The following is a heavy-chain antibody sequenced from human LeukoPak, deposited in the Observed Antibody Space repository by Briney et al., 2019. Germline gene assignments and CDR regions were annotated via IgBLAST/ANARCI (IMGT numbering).Heavy chain of an antibody. CDR1: GFTFSSYA. V-gene: IGHV3-23*01. D-gene: IGHD6-13*01. CDR2: ISGSGGGT. CDR3: AAGSSWYRLDY. Sequence: GGSLRLSCAASGFTFSSYAMYWVRQALGKGLEWVSAISGSGGGTHYPDSVKGRFTISRDNSKNTLYLQMNSLRAEDTAVYYCAAGSSWYRLDYWGQGTLVSVSS. J-gene: IGHJ4*02.